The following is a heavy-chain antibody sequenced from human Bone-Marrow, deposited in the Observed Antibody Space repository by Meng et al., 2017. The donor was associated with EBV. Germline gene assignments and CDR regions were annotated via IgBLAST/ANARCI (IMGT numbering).Heavy chain of an antibody. V-gene: IGHV3-21*01. CDR2: ISSSSSYI. J-gene: IGHJ5*02. D-gene: IGHD6-6*01. CDR1: GFTFSSYS. Sequence: EVQLVESGGGLVKPGGSLRLSCAASGFTFSSYSMNWVRQAPGKGLEWVSSISSSSSYIYYADSVKGRFTISRDNAKNSLYLQMNSLRAEDTAVYYCAGDGTRYSSSSISWFDPWGQGTLVTVAS. CDR3: AGDGTRYSSSSISWFDP.